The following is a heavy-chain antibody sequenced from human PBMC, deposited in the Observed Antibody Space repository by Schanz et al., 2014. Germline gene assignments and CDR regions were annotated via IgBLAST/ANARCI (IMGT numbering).Heavy chain of an antibody. CDR3: ARSGSSNWYCFDY. D-gene: IGHD6-13*01. Sequence: QVQLVQSEAEVKKPGSSVKVSCKASGGTFSTYPINWLRQAPGQGLEWMGRINAGTGNTEYSQKFQGRVTITRDTLASTAYMEVSSLRSEDTAVYYCARSGSSNWYCFDYWGQGTLVTVSS. J-gene: IGHJ4*02. CDR2: INAGTGNT. V-gene: IGHV1-3*01. CDR1: GGTFSTYP.